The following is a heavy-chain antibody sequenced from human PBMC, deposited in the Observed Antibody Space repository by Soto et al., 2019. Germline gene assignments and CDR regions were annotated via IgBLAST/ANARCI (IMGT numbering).Heavy chain of an antibody. CDR1: GFTVNSNY. J-gene: IGHJ5*02. CDR3: AREGGSRNWFDL. Sequence: GGSLRLSCAASGFTVNSNYMSWFRQAPWKGLEWVSVIYSDGSTYYADSVKGRFIISRDNSKNSLYLQMNSLRDEDTAVYYCAREGGSRNWFDLWGQGTLVIVSS. V-gene: IGHV3-66*01. CDR2: IYSDGST. D-gene: IGHD1-26*01.